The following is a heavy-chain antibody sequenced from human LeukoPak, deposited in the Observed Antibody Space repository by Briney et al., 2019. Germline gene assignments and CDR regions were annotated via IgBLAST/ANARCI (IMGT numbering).Heavy chain of an antibody. J-gene: IGHJ4*02. D-gene: IGHD3-16*01. Sequence: PSETLSLTCTVSAGSINNYYWSWIRQPAGKALEWIGRIDTSGNTNFNPSNYNPSLKSRVTMSVDTSKNQFSLKVSSVTAADTAVYYCATEPRARMGDFDFWGQGTLVTVSA. CDR2: IDTSGNTNFNPS. V-gene: IGHV4-4*07. CDR3: ATEPRARMGDFDF. CDR1: AGSINNYY.